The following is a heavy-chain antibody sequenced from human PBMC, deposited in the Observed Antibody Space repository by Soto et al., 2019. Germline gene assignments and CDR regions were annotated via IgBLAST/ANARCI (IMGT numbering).Heavy chain of an antibody. D-gene: IGHD3-10*01. Sequence: VQLVESGGGVVQPGRSLRLSCAASGFTFSSYAMHWVRHAPGKGLEWVAVISYDGSNKYYADSVKGRFTISRDNSKNTLYLQMNRLRSEDTAVYYCARDPRNITNYYGMDVWGQGTTVTVSS. CDR2: ISYDGSNK. V-gene: IGHV3-30-3*01. CDR3: ARDPRNITNYYGMDV. CDR1: GFTFSSYA. J-gene: IGHJ6*02.